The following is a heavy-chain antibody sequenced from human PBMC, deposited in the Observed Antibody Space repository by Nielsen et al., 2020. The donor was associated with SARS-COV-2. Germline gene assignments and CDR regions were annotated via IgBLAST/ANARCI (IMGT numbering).Heavy chain of an antibody. D-gene: IGHD3-16*01. CDR3: ARHSPGGAFDI. CDR2: IYHSGST. V-gene: IGHV4-30-2*01. J-gene: IGHJ3*02. CDR1: GGSIGSYY. Sequence: SETLSLTCTVFGGSIGSYYWSWIRQPPGKGLEWIGYIYHSGSTYYNPSLKSRVTISVDRSKNQFSLKLSSVTAADTAVYYCARHSPGGAFDIWGQGTMVTVSS.